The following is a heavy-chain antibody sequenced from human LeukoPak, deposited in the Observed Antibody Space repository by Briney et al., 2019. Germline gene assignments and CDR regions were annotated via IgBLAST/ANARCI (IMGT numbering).Heavy chain of an antibody. V-gene: IGHV3-30*02. CDR3: ARDPEGGRDFQH. D-gene: IGHD1-26*01. Sequence: GGSLRLSCAASGFTFSSYGMHWVRQAPGKGLEWVAFIQYEGTNKYYADSVKGRFTISRDNSKNTLYLQMNSLRAEDTAVYYCARDPEGGRDFQHWGQGTLVTVSS. CDR1: GFTFSSYG. J-gene: IGHJ1*01. CDR2: IQYEGTNK.